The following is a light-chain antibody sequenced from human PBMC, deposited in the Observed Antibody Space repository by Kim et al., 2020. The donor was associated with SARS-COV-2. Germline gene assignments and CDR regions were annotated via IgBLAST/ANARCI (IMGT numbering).Light chain of an antibody. V-gene: IGKV1-8*01. Sequence: AIRITQSPSSFSASIGDRVTITCRASQGIRTYLAWYQQKPGKAPNLLIYAASTLQSGVPSRFSGSGSGTDFTLTISCLQSEDFATYYCQQYYTYPLTFGGGTKVEI. J-gene: IGKJ4*01. CDR3: QQYYTYPLT. CDR1: QGIRTY. CDR2: AAS.